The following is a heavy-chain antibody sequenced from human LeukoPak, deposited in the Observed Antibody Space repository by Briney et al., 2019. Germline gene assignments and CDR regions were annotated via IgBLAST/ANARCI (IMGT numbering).Heavy chain of an antibody. CDR3: AKEVGPYGDDPLDY. J-gene: IGHJ4*02. D-gene: IGHD4/OR15-4a*01. Sequence: PGGSLRLSCAASGFTFSNFAMSCVRQAPGKGLEWVSVISGSGSGGRTYYADSVKGQFTISRDNSKKTLYLQMNRLRVEDTAVYYCAKEVGPYGDDPLDYWGQGTLVTVSS. CDR2: ISGSGSGGRT. CDR1: GFTFSNFA. V-gene: IGHV3-23*01.